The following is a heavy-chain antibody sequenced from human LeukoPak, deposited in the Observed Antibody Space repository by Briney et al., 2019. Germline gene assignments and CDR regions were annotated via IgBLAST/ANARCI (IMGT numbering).Heavy chain of an antibody. Sequence: PGGSLRLSCAASGFTFSTYSMNWVRQAPGKGLEWVSYISSDGTTQYYADSVKGRFTISRDNSKNTLYLQMNSLRAEDTAVYYCAKVWVMGIVVVPAAPFDIWGQGTMVTVSS. D-gene: IGHD2-2*01. CDR2: ISSDGTTQ. CDR1: GFTFSTYS. J-gene: IGHJ3*02. V-gene: IGHV3-48*01. CDR3: AKVWVMGIVVVPAAPFDI.